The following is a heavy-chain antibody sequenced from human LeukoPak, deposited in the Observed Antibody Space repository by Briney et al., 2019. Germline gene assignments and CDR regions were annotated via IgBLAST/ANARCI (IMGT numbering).Heavy chain of an antibody. CDR2: IIPIFGTA. V-gene: IGHV1-69*05. CDR3: ARGFGAGENWFDP. D-gene: IGHD3-3*01. Sequence: ASVKVSCKASGGTFSSYAISWVRQAPGQGLEWMGRIIPIFGTANYAQKFQGRVTITTDESTSTAYMELSSLRSEDTAVYYCARGFGAGENWFDPWGQGTLVTVSS. CDR1: GGTFSSYA. J-gene: IGHJ5*02.